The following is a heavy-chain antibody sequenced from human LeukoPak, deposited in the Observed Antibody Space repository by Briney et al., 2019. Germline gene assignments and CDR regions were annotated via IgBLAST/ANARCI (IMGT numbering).Heavy chain of an antibody. CDR1: AFAFSSYY. CDR3: ARDDSGPQAFDL. D-gene: IGHD6-25*01. J-gene: IGHJ3*01. CDR2: VNPDGSNT. Sequence: GGSLRLSCEASAFAFSSYYMYWVRQAPGEGLVWVSYVNPDGSNTNYADSVKGRFTISRDNAKNTLYLQMNSLRAEDTAMYYCARDDSGPQAFDLWGQGTMVTVSS. V-gene: IGHV3-74*01.